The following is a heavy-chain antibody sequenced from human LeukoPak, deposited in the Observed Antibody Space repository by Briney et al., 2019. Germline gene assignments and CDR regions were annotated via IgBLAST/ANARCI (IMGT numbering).Heavy chain of an antibody. Sequence: ASVTVSFKSSGYTFTTNGISWVRQAPGQGLEWMGWISTYNGNTHYAQKFQGRVTITTDTSTSTAYMELRSLRSDDTAVYYCARDKWRFGGVIVIPAYWGQGTLVTVSS. CDR1: GYTFTTNG. J-gene: IGHJ4*02. CDR2: ISTYNGNT. CDR3: ARDKWRFGGVIVIPAY. D-gene: IGHD3-16*02. V-gene: IGHV1-18*01.